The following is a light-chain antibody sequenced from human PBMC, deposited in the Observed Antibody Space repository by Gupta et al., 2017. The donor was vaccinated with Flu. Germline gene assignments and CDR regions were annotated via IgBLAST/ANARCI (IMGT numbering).Light chain of an antibody. V-gene: IGLV2-11*01. CDR1: RSDIGGYNY. J-gene: IGLJ1*01. CDR3: YSYAGGCTVV. Sequence: QSALTQPRSVSGSPGQSVTISCTGTRSDIGGYNYVSWYKHHPGKGPELLMYEVEKRPSGVPDRLSGSKSGNKASLNISGLQAEDEADYYCYSYAGGCTVVFGTGTNLTVL. CDR2: EVE.